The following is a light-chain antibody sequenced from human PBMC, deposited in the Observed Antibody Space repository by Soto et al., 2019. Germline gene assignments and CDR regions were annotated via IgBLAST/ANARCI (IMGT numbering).Light chain of an antibody. V-gene: IGLV1-44*01. CDR3: AAWDDSLHGQV. Sequence: QSVLTQPPSASGTPGQRVTISCSGGSSSIGTNSVDWYQQLPGAAPKLLIFTNNQQPSGVPDRFSGSKSGTSACLAISGLKSEDEGDYYCAAWDDSLHGQVFGGGTKLTVL. J-gene: IGLJ3*02. CDR2: TNN. CDR1: SSSIGTNS.